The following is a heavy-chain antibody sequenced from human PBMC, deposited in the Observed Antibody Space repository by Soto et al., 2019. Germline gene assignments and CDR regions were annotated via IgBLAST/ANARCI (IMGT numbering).Heavy chain of an antibody. V-gene: IGHV1-69*06. D-gene: IGHD3-16*02. J-gene: IGHJ6*02. Sequence: WASVKVSCKASGGTFSSYAISWVRQAPGQGLEWMGGIIPIFGTANYAQKFQGRVTITADKSTSTAYMELSSLRSEDTAVYYCASTTLGELSLYHLLYGMDVWGQATTVTVSS. CDR1: GGTFSSYA. CDR3: ASTTLGELSLYHLLYGMDV. CDR2: IIPIFGTA.